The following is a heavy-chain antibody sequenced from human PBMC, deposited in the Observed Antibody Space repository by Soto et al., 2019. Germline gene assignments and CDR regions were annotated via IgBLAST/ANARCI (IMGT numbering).Heavy chain of an antibody. CDR3: ARYSGNYQDAFDI. CDR1: GFTFTLYS. D-gene: IGHD4-4*01. V-gene: IGHV1-3*01. CDR2: INGGSGKT. J-gene: IGHJ3*02. Sequence: QVQLVQSGAEVKKPGASVKVSCRASGFTFTLYSMHWVRQAPGQRLEWMGWINGGSGKTKYSQKFQGRVTIARDTSASTAYMELTSLRSEDTAVYYCARYSGNYQDAFDIWGQGTMVTVSS.